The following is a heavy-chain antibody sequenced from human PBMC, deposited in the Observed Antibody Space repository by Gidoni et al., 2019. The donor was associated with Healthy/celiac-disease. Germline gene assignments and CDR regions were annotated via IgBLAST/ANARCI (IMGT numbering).Heavy chain of an antibody. CDR2: ISWNSGSI. V-gene: IGHV3-9*01. CDR3: AKDMGGPVGATSRGFDY. Sequence: DVQLVESGGGLVQPGRSLRLSCAASGFTFCYYAMHWVRQAPGKGLEWVSGISWNSGSIGYADSVKGRFTISRDNAKNSLYLQMNSLRAEDTALYYCAKDMGGPVGATSRGFDYWGQGTLVTVSS. J-gene: IGHJ4*02. D-gene: IGHD1-26*01. CDR1: GFTFCYYA.